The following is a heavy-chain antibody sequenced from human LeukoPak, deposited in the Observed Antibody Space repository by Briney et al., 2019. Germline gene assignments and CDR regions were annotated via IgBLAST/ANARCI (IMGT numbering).Heavy chain of an antibody. V-gene: IGHV3-15*01. CDR1: GFTSSNAW. Sequence: PGGSLRLSCAVSGFTSSNAWMSWVRQAPGKGREWVGRIKSKTDGGTRDYAAPVKGRFTISRDDSKNTLYLQMNSLKTEDTAVYYCTTFDYAAFLIWGQGTMVTVSS. CDR3: TTFDYAAFLI. J-gene: IGHJ3*02. D-gene: IGHD4/OR15-4a*01. CDR2: IKSKTDGGTR.